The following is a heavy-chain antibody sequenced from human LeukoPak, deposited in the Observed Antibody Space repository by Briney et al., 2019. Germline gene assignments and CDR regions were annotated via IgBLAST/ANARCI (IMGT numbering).Heavy chain of an antibody. CDR1: GGTFSSYA. CDR3: ARGRAYCSGGSCYSGKYYYGMDV. CDR2: IIPIFGTA. V-gene: IGHV1-69*06. J-gene: IGHJ6*04. Sequence: SVTVSFTASGGTFSSYAISWVRQAPGQGLEWMGGIIPIFGTANYAQKFQGRVTITADKSTSTAYMELGSLRSEDTAVYYCARGRAYCSGGSCYSGKYYYGMDVWGKGTTVTVSS. D-gene: IGHD2-15*01.